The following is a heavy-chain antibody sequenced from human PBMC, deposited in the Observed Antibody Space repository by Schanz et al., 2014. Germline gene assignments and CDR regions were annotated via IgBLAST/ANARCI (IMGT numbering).Heavy chain of an antibody. Sequence: EVHLLDSGGGLVQPGGSLRLSCAASGFAVDNYYMSCVRQAPGKGPEWVANIKHDGSVKDYVDSVEGRFTISRDNAKRSLFLQMNSLRVEDTAVYFCVSQTGSPNYWGQGTLVTVSS. CDR3: VSQTGSPNY. D-gene: IGHD6-13*01. CDR2: IKHDGSVK. CDR1: GFAVDNYY. J-gene: IGHJ4*02. V-gene: IGHV3-7*02.